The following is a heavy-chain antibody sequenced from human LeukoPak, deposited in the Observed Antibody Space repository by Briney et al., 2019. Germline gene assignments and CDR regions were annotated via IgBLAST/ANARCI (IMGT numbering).Heavy chain of an antibody. CDR2: IIPIFGTA. CDR3: ARGGVGYCSSTSCYRFDY. CDR1: GGTFSSYA. Sequence: SVKVSCKASGGTFSSYAISWVRQAPGQGLEWMGGIIPIFGTANYAQKFQGRVTITADKSTSTAYMELSSLRSEDTAVYYCARGGVGYCSSTSCYRFDYWGQGTLVTASS. V-gene: IGHV1-69*06. J-gene: IGHJ4*02. D-gene: IGHD2-2*01.